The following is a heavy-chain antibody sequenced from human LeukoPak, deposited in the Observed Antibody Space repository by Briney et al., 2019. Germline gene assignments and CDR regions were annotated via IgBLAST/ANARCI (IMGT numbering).Heavy chain of an antibody. Sequence: SETLSLTCTVSCGSIRDTTYYWGWIRQPPGKGLEWIGSIYYSGNTYYNPSLMSRVTISVDTSKNQFSLNLSSVTAADTAVYYCARAPHFFDISGSRYYFDYWGQGTLVTVSS. CDR1: CGSIRDTTYY. CDR3: ARAPHFFDISGSRYYFDY. D-gene: IGHD3-22*01. CDR2: IYYSGNT. J-gene: IGHJ4*02. V-gene: IGHV4-39*07.